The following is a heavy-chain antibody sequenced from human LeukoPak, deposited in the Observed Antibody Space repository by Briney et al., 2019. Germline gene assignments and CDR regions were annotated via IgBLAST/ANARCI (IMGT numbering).Heavy chain of an antibody. V-gene: IGHV3-23*01. D-gene: IGHD3-10*01. CDR1: EFTFNNYG. Sequence: PGGSLRLSCAASEFTFNNYGMSWVRQAPGKGLEWVSAITGSGGDTYHADSVKGRFTISRDNSKNTLYLQMNSLRAEDMAVYYCAKGSRDSRPYYFDFWGQGTLVTVSS. J-gene: IGHJ4*02. CDR2: ITGSGGDT. CDR3: AKGSRDSRPYYFDF.